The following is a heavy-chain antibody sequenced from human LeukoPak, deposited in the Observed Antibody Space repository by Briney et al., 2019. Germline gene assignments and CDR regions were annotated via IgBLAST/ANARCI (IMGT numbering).Heavy chain of an antibody. V-gene: IGHV4-59*01. Sequence: ETLSLTCTVSGGSISGSYWNWIRQPPGKGLEWIGYIYYSGATYYSPSLKSRVTISVDTSQNQFSLNLNSVTAADTAVYYCARYDSTSAGFDFWGQGTLVTVSS. J-gene: IGHJ4*02. CDR3: ARYDSTSAGFDF. CDR2: IYYSGAT. D-gene: IGHD2-2*01. CDR1: GGSISGSY.